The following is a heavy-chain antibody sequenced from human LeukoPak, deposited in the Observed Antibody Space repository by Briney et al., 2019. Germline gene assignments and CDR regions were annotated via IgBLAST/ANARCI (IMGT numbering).Heavy chain of an antibody. CDR1: GGSISSYY. V-gene: IGHV4-59*01. CDR2: IYYSGST. D-gene: IGHD3-22*01. CDR3: ARSYYYDSSGYYYRY. J-gene: IGHJ4*02. Sequence: PSETLSFTCTVSGGSISSYYWSWIRQPPGKGLEWIGYIYYSGSTNYNPSLKSRVTISVDTSKNQFSLKLSSVTAADTAVYYCARSYYYDSSGYYYRYWGQGTLVTVSS.